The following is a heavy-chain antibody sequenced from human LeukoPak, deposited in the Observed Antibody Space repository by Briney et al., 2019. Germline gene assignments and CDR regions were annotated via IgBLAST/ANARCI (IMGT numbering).Heavy chain of an antibody. CDR3: ARGPKGAAAGTRNWFDP. J-gene: IGHJ5*02. CDR2: MNPNSGNT. D-gene: IGHD6-13*01. Sequence: ASVTVSFKASGYTFTSYDINWVRQAPGQGLEWMGWMNPNSGNTGYAQKFQGRVTMTRNTSISTAYMELSSLRSEDTAVYYCARGPKGAAAGTRNWFDPWGQGTLVTVSS. V-gene: IGHV1-8*01. CDR1: GYTFTSYD.